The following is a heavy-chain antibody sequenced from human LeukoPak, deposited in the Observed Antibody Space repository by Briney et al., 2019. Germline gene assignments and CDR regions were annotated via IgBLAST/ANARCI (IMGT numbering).Heavy chain of an antibody. CDR1: GYSFTSYW. V-gene: IGHV5-51*01. CDR3: ARRHCGGDCRVVSVGDY. J-gene: IGHJ4*02. CDR2: IYPGDSDT. Sequence: GGSLKISRKGSGYSFTSYWIGWVRQMPGKGLEWMGIIYPGDSDTRYSPPFQGQVTISADKSISTAYLQWSSLKASDTAMYYCARRHCGGDCRVVSVGDYWGQGTLVTVSS. D-gene: IGHD2-21*02.